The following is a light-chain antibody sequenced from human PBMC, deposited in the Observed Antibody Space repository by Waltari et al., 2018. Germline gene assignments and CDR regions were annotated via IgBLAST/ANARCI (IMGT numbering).Light chain of an antibody. CDR2: QDT. CDR1: KLGNKN. CDR3: QAWDSSTEV. Sequence: SYELSQPPSVSVSPGQTANITCSGEKLGNKNVCWYQQKPGQSPVLVIYQDTQRPSGIPARFSGSNSGNTATLTISGTQAMDEADYYCQAWDSSTEVFGGGTRLTVL. V-gene: IGLV3-1*01. J-gene: IGLJ3*02.